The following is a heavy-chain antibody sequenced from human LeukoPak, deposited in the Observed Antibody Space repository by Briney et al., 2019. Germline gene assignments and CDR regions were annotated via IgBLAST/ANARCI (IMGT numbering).Heavy chain of an antibody. Sequence: GGSLRLSCAASGFTFSNYWMSWVHQAPGKGLEWVANIKQVESEKYYVDSVKGRFIISRYNAKNSLYLQMDSLRAEDTAVYYCARRRCSSTSCFFDYWGQGTLVTVSS. D-gene: IGHD2-2*01. V-gene: IGHV3-7*01. J-gene: IGHJ4*02. CDR2: IKQVESEK. CDR1: GFTFSNYW. CDR3: ARRRCSSTSCFFDY.